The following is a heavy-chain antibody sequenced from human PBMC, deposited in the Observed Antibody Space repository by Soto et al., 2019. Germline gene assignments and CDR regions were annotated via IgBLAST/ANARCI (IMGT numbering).Heavy chain of an antibody. Sequence: QVHLVQSGAEVKKPGASVKVSCKASGYTFTSYGFAWVRQAPGQGLEWMGWINPYNGNTNYVQKLQGRVTMTTDTPTSTVHMELRSLKSDDTAVYYCARSKHGDWFDPWGQGTLVTVSS. J-gene: IGHJ5*02. CDR3: ARSKHGDWFDP. D-gene: IGHD3-16*01. V-gene: IGHV1-18*01. CDR2: INPYNGNT. CDR1: GYTFTSYG.